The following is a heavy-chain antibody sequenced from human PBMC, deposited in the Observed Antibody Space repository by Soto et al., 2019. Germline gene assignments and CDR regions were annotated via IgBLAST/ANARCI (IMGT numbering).Heavy chain of an antibody. CDR2: IGRSSGNT. J-gene: IGHJ4*02. V-gene: IGHV1-18*01. Sequence: QVQLLQSGGQVKKPGASVKVSCKASGYTFTSYTISWMRQAPGQGLEWVGWIGRSSGNTDSARNLQGRVTMTTDTPTSTAYMELRSLRSDDTAVYYCARDTGNFFDYWGQGTLVTVSS. CDR3: ARDTGNFFDY. CDR1: GYTFTSYT.